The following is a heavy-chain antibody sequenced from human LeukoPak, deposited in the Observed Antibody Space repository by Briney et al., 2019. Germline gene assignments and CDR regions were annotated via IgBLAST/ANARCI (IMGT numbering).Heavy chain of an antibody. CDR2: IIPIFGTA. Sequence: SSLKVSCKASGGTFSSYAISWVRQAPGQGLEWMGGIIPIFGTANYAQKFQGRVSITADESTSTAYMELSSLRSEDTAVYYWARVEGNYAAPFDYWGQGTLVTVSS. V-gene: IGHV1-69*01. J-gene: IGHJ4*02. CDR1: GGTFSSYA. CDR3: ARVEGNYAAPFDY. D-gene: IGHD1-7*01.